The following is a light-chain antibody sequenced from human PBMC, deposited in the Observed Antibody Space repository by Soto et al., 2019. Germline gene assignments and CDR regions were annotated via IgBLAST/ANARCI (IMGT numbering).Light chain of an antibody. V-gene: IGLV8-61*01. CDR1: SGSVSTNYY. CDR3: ALYMNNEWI. J-gene: IGLJ2*01. CDR2: MTN. Sequence: QTVVTQEPSFSVSPGGTVTLTCGLSSGSVSTNYYPSWYQQAPGQAPRTLVYMTNSRCPGVPDRFSGSILGNTAALTITGAQAEDESDYYCALYMNNEWIFGGGTKLTVL.